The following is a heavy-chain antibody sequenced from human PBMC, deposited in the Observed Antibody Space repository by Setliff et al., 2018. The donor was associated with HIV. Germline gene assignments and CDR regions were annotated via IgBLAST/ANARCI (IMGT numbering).Heavy chain of an antibody. V-gene: IGHV4-61*09. Sequence: SETLSLTCTVSGASIISASHYWTWIRQPAGKGLEYIGHVYASGGTDYNPSLKTRVTISVDTSKNHFSLRLSSVTAADTAVYYCARGPPRWGEAISWYFDLWGRGTLVTVSS. D-gene: IGHD7-27*01. CDR3: ARGPPRWGEAISWYFDL. CDR1: GASIISASHY. J-gene: IGHJ2*01. CDR2: VYASGGT.